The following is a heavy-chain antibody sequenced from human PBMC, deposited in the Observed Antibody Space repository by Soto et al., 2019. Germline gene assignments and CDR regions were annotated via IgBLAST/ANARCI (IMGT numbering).Heavy chain of an antibody. V-gene: IGHV4-39*07. CDR3: AREEYSNSGNWFDP. CDR2: IYYSGST. J-gene: IGHJ5*02. CDR1: GGSISSSRYY. D-gene: IGHD6-6*01. Sequence: ETLSLTCTVSGGSISSSRYYWGWIRQPPGKGLKWIGNIYYSGSTNYNPSLKSRVTISVDTSKNQFSLKLSSVTAADTAVYYCAREEYSNSGNWFDPWGQGTLVTVSS.